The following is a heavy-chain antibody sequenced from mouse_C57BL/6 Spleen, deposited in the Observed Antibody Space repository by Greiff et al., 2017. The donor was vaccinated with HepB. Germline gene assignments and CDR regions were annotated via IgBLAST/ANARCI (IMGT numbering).Heavy chain of an antibody. CDR3: AKGIITTVVTLHYYAMDY. J-gene: IGHJ4*01. CDR1: GYTFTGYW. Sequence: VQLQQSGAELMKPGASVKLSCKATGYTFTGYWIEWVKQRPGHGLEWIGEILPGSGSTNYNEKFKGKATFTADTSSNTAYMQLSSLTTEDSAIYYCAKGIITTVVTLHYYAMDYWGQGTSVTVSS. V-gene: IGHV1-9*01. D-gene: IGHD1-1*01. CDR2: ILPGSGST.